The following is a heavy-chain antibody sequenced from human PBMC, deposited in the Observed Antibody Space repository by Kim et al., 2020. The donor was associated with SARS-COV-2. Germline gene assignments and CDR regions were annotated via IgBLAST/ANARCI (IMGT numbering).Heavy chain of an antibody. CDR2: INFNSITI. J-gene: IGHJ4*02. CDR1: GFTFSSYD. D-gene: IGHD2-2*03. Sequence: GGSLRLSCTASGFTFSSYDMNWVRQAPGKGLEWLSYINFNSITIYYADSVKGRYTVSRDNARNSLFLQMNILTDDETAVYYCVRDDMLDLFFDYWGQGTLVSVSS. CDR3: VRDDMLDLFFDY. V-gene: IGHV3-48*02.